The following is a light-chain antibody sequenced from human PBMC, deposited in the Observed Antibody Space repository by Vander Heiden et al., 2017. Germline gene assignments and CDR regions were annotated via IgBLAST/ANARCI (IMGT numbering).Light chain of an antibody. CDR2: SAF. V-gene: IGKV1-39*01. Sequence: DNQMTQSPSSLSASVGDRVTITCRASQSISKFLNWYQQKPGKAPNLLIYSAFNWQSGVPARFRGTGSGTDFTLTISSLQPEDFATYYCQQSSSPPYTFGQGTKLEI. CDR3: QQSSSPPYT. CDR1: QSISKF. J-gene: IGKJ2*01.